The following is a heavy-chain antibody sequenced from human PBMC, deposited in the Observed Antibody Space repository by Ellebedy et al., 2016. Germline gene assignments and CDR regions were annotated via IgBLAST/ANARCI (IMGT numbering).Heavy chain of an antibody. CDR2: ITSKTVGGAA. D-gene: IGHD5-18*01. Sequence: GGSLRLSCAASGFTFSNAWMNWVRQAPGKGLEWVGRITSKTVGGAADYAAPVKGRFTISRDDSKNTLYLQMNSLKTEDTAVYFCTTVYRYNYDSVWGQGTLVTVSS. V-gene: IGHV3-15*01. J-gene: IGHJ4*02. CDR1: GFTFSNAW. CDR3: TTVYRYNYDSV.